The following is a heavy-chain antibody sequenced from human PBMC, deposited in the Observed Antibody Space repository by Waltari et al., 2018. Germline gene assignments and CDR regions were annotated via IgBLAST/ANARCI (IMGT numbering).Heavy chain of an antibody. D-gene: IGHD6-6*01. CDR1: GGSISSSSYY. CDR3: ARYSSSFSNWFDP. V-gene: IGHV4-39*07. CDR2: VYYSGST. Sequence: QLQLQESGPGLVKPSETLSLTCTVSGGSISSSSYYWGWIRQPPGKGLAWIGRVYYSGSTYYTPSLKSRVTISVDTSKNQFSRKLSSVTAADTAVYYCARYSSSFSNWFDPWGQGTLVTVSS. J-gene: IGHJ5*02.